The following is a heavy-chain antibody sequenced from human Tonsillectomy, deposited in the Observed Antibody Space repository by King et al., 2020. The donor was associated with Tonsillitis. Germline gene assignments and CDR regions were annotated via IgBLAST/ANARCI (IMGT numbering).Heavy chain of an antibody. D-gene: IGHD3-3*01. Sequence: VQLVESGGGLVKPGGSLRLSCAASGFSFSNAWMNWVRQAPGKGLEWVGRIKSKTDDGTTDYAAPVKDRFTISRDDSKNTVYLQMNSLKIEDTAVYYCTTGPTLTAIFGVVIDPTYWYFDLWGRGTLVTVSS. V-gene: IGHV3-15*07. CDR2: IKSKTDDGTT. CDR1: GFSFSNAW. CDR3: TTGPTLTAIFGVVIDPTYWYFDL. J-gene: IGHJ2*01.